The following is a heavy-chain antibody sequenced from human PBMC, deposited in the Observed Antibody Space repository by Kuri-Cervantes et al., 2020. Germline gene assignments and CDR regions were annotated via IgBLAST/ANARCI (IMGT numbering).Heavy chain of an antibody. Sequence: GGSLRLSCAASGFTFSSYAMHWVRQAPGKGLEWVAIISYDGSNKFHADSVKGRFTISRDNSKNTLYLQMNSLRAEDTAVYYCARQAGYDSSGYYLNYFDYWGQGTLVTVSS. V-gene: IGHV3-30-3*01. D-gene: IGHD3-22*01. CDR3: ARQAGYDSSGYYLNYFDY. CDR2: ISYDGSNK. CDR1: GFTFSSYA. J-gene: IGHJ4*02.